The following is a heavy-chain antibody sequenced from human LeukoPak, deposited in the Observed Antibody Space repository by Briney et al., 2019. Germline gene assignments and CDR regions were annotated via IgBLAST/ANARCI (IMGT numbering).Heavy chain of an antibody. V-gene: IGHV4-59*01. CDR2: IYYSGST. Sequence: PSETLSFTCRAPGGSISSYYWSWIRQPPGKGLEWIGYIYYSGSTNYNPSLKSRVTISVDTSKNQFSLKLSSVTAADTAVYYCAREVVVPGDEYYFDYWGQGTLVTVSS. J-gene: IGHJ4*02. CDR1: GGSISSYY. CDR3: AREVVVPGDEYYFDY. D-gene: IGHD2-2*01.